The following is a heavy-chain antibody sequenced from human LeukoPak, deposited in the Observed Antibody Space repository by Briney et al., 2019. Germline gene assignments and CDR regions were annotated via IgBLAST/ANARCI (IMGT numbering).Heavy chain of an antibody. CDR3: AREVTTAISFYYMDV. CDR2: ISSSGSTI. V-gene: IGHV3-11*04. CDR1: GFTFSDYY. Sequence: HPGGSLRLSCAASGFTFSDYYMSWIRLAPGKWLEWVSYISSSGSTIYYADSLRGRFTISRDNAKNSLYLQINSLRAEDTAVYYCAREVTTAISFYYMDVWGKGTTVTVSS. J-gene: IGHJ6*03. D-gene: IGHD2-2*02.